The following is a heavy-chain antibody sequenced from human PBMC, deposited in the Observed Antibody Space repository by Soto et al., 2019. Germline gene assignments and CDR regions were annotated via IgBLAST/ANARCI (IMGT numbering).Heavy chain of an antibody. J-gene: IGHJ6*02. CDR2: IYYSGST. V-gene: IGHV4-61*01. D-gene: IGHD2-2*01. Sequence: PSETLSLTCTVSGGSVSSGSYYWSWIRQPPGKGLEWIGYIYYSGSTNYNPSLKSRVTISVDTSKNQFSLKLSSVTAADTAVYYCARDRVGYCSSTSCSLDVWGQGTTVTVSS. CDR1: GGSVSSGSYY. CDR3: ARDRVGYCSSTSCSLDV.